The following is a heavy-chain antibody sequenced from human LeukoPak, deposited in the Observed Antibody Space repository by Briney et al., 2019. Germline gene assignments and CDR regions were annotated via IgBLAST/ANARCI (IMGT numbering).Heavy chain of an antibody. Sequence: GGSLRLSCAASGFTFSSSAMHWVRQAPSKGLEWVAVISFDESNKYYADSVKGRFTISRDNSKNTLYLQMNSLRAEDTAVYYCARGTDTKPFWSGYWVDAWGQGTTVTVSS. D-gene: IGHD3-3*01. CDR3: ARGTDTKPFWSGYWVDA. CDR2: ISFDESNK. J-gene: IGHJ6*02. V-gene: IGHV3-30*03. CDR1: GFTFSSSA.